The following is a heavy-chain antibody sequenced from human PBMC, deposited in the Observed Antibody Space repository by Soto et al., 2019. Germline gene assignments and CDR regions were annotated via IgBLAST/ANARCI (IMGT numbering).Heavy chain of an antibody. Sequence: SETLSLTCTVSGGSISSYYWSWIRQPPGKGLEWIGYIYYSGSTNYNPSLKSRVTISVGTSKNQFSLKLSSVTAADTAVYYCARDTPRFWSGYYHPDHFDYWGQGTLVTVSS. J-gene: IGHJ4*02. D-gene: IGHD3-3*01. CDR3: ARDTPRFWSGYYHPDHFDY. V-gene: IGHV4-59*01. CDR2: IYYSGST. CDR1: GGSISSYY.